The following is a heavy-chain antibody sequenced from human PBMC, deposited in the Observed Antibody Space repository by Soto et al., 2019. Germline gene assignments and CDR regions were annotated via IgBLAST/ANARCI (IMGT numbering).Heavy chain of an antibody. CDR3: ARDRYYYDSSGYFLDY. J-gene: IGHJ4*02. CDR2: IIPIFGTA. V-gene: IGHV1-69*06. D-gene: IGHD3-22*01. Sequence: QVQLVQSGAEVKKPGSSVKVSCKASGGTFSSYAISWVRQAPGQGLEWMGGIIPIFGTANYAQKFQGRVTITADKSTSTADMELSSLRSEDTAVYYCARDRYYYDSSGYFLDYWGQGTLVTVSS. CDR1: GGTFSSYA.